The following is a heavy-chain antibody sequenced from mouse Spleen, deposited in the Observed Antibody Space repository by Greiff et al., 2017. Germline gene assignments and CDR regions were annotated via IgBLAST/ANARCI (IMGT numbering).Heavy chain of an antibody. Sequence: DVMLVESGGGLVKPGGSLKLSCAASGFAFSSYDMSWVRQTPEKRLEWVAYISSGGGSTYYPDTVKGRFTISRDNAKNTLYLQMSSLKSEDTAMYYCARHPLYAMDYWGQGTSVTVSS. J-gene: IGHJ4*01. CDR1: GFAFSSYD. CDR2: ISSGGGST. V-gene: IGHV5-12-1*01. CDR3: ARHPLYAMDY.